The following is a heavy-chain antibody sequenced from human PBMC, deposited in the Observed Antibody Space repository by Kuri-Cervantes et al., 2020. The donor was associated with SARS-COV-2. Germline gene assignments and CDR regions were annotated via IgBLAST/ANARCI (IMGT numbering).Heavy chain of an antibody. V-gene: IGHV1-69*10. Sequence: SVKVSCKASGGTFSSYAISWVRQAPGQGLEWMGGIIPILGIANYAQKFQGRVTITADKSTSTAYMELSSLRSEDTAVYYCAKDRETGYFSDWSPALGMDVWGQGTTVTVSS. CDR1: GGTFSSYA. CDR2: IIPILGIA. D-gene: IGHD6-19*01. CDR3: AKDRETGYFSDWSPALGMDV. J-gene: IGHJ6*02.